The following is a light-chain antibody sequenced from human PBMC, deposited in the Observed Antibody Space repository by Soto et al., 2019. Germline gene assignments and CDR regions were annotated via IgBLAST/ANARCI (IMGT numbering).Light chain of an antibody. CDR3: LQYHNLWA. V-gene: IGKV3-15*01. CDR2: RAS. CDR1: QNIYSN. Sequence: ILMTQSPASLSVSPWERATLSCRASQNIYSNIAWYQQRPGQAPRLLIYRASTRATGVPARFSGSGSGTEFTLTISSLQSDDFAVYSCLQYHNLWAFGQGTKVDIK. J-gene: IGKJ1*01.